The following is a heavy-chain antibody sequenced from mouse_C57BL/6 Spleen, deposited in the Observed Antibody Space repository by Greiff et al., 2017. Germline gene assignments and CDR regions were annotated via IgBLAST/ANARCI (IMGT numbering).Heavy chain of an antibody. V-gene: IGHV1-74*01. Sequence: VQLQQPGAELVKPGASVKVSCKASGYTFTSYWLPWVKQRPGQGLEWIGRLHPSDSDTNYNPKFKGKATLTVDKSSSTAYMQLSSLTAEDSAVYYGAIGYYCSSLYYAMDYWGQGTSVTVSS. D-gene: IGHD1-1*01. CDR2: LHPSDSDT. J-gene: IGHJ4*01. CDR1: GYTFTSYW. CDR3: AIGYYCSSLYYAMDY.